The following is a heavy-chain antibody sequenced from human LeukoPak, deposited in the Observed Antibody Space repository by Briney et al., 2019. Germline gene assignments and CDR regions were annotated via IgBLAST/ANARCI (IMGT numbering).Heavy chain of an antibody. D-gene: IGHD3-10*01. CDR3: ARDDTMVRGVL. CDR1: GFTFSSYS. CDR2: ISSSSSTI. Sequence: GGSLRLSCAASGFTFSSYSMNWVRQAPGKGLEWVSYISSSSSTIYYADSVKGRFTISRDNAKNSLYLQMNSLRAEDTAVYYCARDDTMVRGVLWGQGTLVTVSS. J-gene: IGHJ4*02. V-gene: IGHV3-48*04.